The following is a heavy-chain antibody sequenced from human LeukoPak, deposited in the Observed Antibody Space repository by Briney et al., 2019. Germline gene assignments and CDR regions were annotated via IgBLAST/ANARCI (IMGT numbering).Heavy chain of an antibody. D-gene: IGHD3-10*01. CDR2: ITSNGGST. V-gene: IGHV3-64*01. CDR1: GFTFGSYA. Sequence: SGGSLRLSCAASGFTFGSYAMHWVRQAPGKGLEYVSSITSNGGSTYYANSVKGRFTISRDNSKNTLYLQMGSLRAEDTAVYYCAKDGGFGELSPYYGMDVWGQGTTVTVSS. J-gene: IGHJ6*02. CDR3: AKDGGFGELSPYYGMDV.